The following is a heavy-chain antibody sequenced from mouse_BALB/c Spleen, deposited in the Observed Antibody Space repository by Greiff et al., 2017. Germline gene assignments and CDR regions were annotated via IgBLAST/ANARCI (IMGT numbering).Heavy chain of an antibody. J-gene: IGHJ2*01. CDR2: ISSGSSTI. V-gene: IGHV5-17*02. Sequence: EVQGVESGGGLVQPGGSRKLSCAASGFTFSSFGMHWVRQAPEKGLEWVAYISSGSSTIYYADTVKGRFTISRDNPKNTLFLQMTSLRSEDTAMYYCARYGPSLDYWGQGTTLTVSS. CDR1: GFTFSSFG. D-gene: IGHD1-1*02. CDR3: ARYGPSLDY.